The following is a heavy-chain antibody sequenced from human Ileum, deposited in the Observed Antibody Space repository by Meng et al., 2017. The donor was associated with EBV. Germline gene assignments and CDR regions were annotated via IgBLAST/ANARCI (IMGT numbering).Heavy chain of an antibody. Sequence: QVKLVQSGAEGKKPGASVKVSCKAAGYTFTSNGINWVRQAPGQGLEWMGWISAFNGNTDYEQKFQGRVTMTTDTSTTTTYMELRSLRSDDTAVYYCARVVEGATSWLDRWGQGTLVTVSS. CDR3: ARVVEGATSWLDR. CDR2: ISAFNGNT. D-gene: IGHD1-26*01. V-gene: IGHV1-18*01. CDR1: GYTFTSNG. J-gene: IGHJ5*02.